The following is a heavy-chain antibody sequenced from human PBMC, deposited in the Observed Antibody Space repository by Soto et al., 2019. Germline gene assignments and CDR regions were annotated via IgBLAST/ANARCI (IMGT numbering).Heavy chain of an antibody. Sequence: QITLKESGPTLVKPTQTLTLTCTFSGFSFSTTGVGVGWIRQPPGKALEWLALIYWDDDKRYSPSLKSRLTITKDTSKSQVVLTMNNMDPVDTATYSCAHRQAQGIGLAGTFDSWGQGTLVTVSS. CDR2: IYWDDDK. V-gene: IGHV2-5*02. CDR3: AHRQAQGIGLAGTFDS. J-gene: IGHJ4*02. CDR1: GFSFSTTGVG. D-gene: IGHD6-19*01.